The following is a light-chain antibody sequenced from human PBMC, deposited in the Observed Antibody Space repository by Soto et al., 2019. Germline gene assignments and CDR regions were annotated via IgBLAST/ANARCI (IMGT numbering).Light chain of an antibody. CDR1: SSDVGGYNY. Sequence: QCVLAQPASVSGSPGQSITISCTGTSSDVGGYNYVSWYQQHPGKAPQVMIYDVSNRPSGVSYRFSASKSGNTASLTISWLQAEDEADYFCSSYTSSGTYVLGTGTKVTVL. V-gene: IGLV2-14*01. CDR2: DVS. J-gene: IGLJ1*01. CDR3: SSYTSSGTYV.